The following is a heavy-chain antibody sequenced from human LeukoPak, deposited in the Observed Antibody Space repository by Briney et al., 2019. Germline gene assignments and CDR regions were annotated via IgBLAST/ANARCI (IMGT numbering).Heavy chain of an antibody. Sequence: GGSLRLSCAASGFTFSSYAMHWVRHAPGKGLEWVSGISWNSGSIGYADSVKGRFTISRDNAKNSLYLQMNSLRAEDTALYYCAKGIGYWGQGTLVTVSS. CDR3: AKGIGY. V-gene: IGHV3-9*01. CDR1: GFTFSSYA. J-gene: IGHJ4*02. CDR2: ISWNSGSI.